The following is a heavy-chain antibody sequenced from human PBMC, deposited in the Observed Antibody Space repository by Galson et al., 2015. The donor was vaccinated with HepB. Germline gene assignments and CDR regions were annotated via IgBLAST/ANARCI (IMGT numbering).Heavy chain of an antibody. J-gene: IGHJ4*02. D-gene: IGHD2-8*01. CDR3: ARALGRVFAHIDY. Sequence: SLRLSCAASGFTFSSYSMNWVRQAPGKGLEWVSSISSSTNYIHYADSLRGRFTISRDNANNTLYLQMNNLGAEDTAMYYCARALGRVFAHIDYWGQGTLVTVSS. V-gene: IGHV3-21*06. CDR1: GFTFSSYS. CDR2: ISSSTNYI.